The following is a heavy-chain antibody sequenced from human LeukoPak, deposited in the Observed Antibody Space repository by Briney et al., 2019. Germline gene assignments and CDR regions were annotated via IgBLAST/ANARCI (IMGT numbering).Heavy chain of an antibody. CDR1: GFTFSSYA. CDR3: ARLRGRLDAFDI. V-gene: IGHV3-23*01. D-gene: IGHD4-17*01. Sequence: QTGGSLRLSCAASGFTFSSYAMSWVRQAPGKGLEWVSAISGSGGSTYYADSVKGRFTISRDNSKNTLYLQMNSLRAEDTAVYYCARLRGRLDAFDIWGQGTMVTVSS. J-gene: IGHJ3*02. CDR2: ISGSGGST.